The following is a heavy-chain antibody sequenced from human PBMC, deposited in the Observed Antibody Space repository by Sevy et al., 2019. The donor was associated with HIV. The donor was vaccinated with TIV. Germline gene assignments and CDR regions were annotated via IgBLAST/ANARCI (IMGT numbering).Heavy chain of an antibody. Sequence: GGSLRLSCAASGFTFSSYSMNWVRQAPGKGLEWVSYISSSSSTIYYADSVKGRFTISRDNAKNSLYLQMNSLRDEDTAVYYCARYTYYYDSSGYYEWFHPWGQGTLVTVSS. V-gene: IGHV3-48*02. CDR2: ISSSSSTI. CDR1: GFTFSSYS. CDR3: ARYTYYYDSSGYYEWFHP. J-gene: IGHJ5*02. D-gene: IGHD3-22*01.